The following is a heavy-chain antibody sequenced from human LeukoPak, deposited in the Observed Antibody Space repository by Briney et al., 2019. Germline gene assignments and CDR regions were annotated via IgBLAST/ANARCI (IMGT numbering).Heavy chain of an antibody. J-gene: IGHJ5*02. CDR2: IKQDGSEK. CDR3: AKDQNYYDSSGYSAHNWFDP. D-gene: IGHD3-22*01. Sequence: GGSLRLSCAASGFTFSSYWMSWVRQAPGKGLEWVANIKQDGSEKYYVDSVKGRFTISRDNAKHSLYLQMNSLRAEDTAVYYCAKDQNYYDSSGYSAHNWFDPWGQGTLVTVSS. V-gene: IGHV3-7*01. CDR1: GFTFSSYW.